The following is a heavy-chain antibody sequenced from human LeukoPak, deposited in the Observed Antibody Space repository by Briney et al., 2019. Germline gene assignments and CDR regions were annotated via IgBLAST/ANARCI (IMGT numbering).Heavy chain of an antibody. CDR3: ARDYGDYRYFDY. D-gene: IGHD4-17*01. Sequence: ASVKVSCKVSGYTLTELSMHWVRQAPGKGLEWMGGFDPEDGETIYAQKFQGRVTMTEDTSTDTAYMELSSLRSEDTAVYYCARDYGDYRYFDYWGQGTLVTVSS. CDR1: GYTLTELS. V-gene: IGHV1-24*01. J-gene: IGHJ4*02. CDR2: FDPEDGET.